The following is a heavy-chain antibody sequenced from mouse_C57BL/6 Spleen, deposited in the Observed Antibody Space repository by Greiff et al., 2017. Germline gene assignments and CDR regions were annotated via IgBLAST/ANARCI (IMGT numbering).Heavy chain of an antibody. CDR1: GYTFTSYT. J-gene: IGHJ4*01. D-gene: IGHD2-1*01. V-gene: IGHV1-4*01. Sequence: QVQLQQSGAELARPGASVKMSCKASGYTFTSYTMHWVKQRPGQGLEWIGYINPSSGYTKYNQKFKDKATLTADKSSSTAYMQLSSLTSEDSAVYYCARRHGNYRDYAMDYWGQGTSVTVSS. CDR2: INPSSGYT. CDR3: ARRHGNYRDYAMDY.